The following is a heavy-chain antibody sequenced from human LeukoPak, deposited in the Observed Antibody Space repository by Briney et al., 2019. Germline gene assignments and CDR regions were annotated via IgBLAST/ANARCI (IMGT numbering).Heavy chain of an antibody. Sequence: SETLSLTCTVSGGSISSYYWTWVRHPAGKGLEWIGRLYISGSTNYNPSLRSRVTMSADTSKNQFSLKLSSVTVADTAVYYCASFTAITRAFDIWGQGAMVTVSS. CDR2: LYISGST. CDR1: GGSISSYY. J-gene: IGHJ3*02. D-gene: IGHD2-21*02. CDR3: ASFTAITRAFDI. V-gene: IGHV4-4*07.